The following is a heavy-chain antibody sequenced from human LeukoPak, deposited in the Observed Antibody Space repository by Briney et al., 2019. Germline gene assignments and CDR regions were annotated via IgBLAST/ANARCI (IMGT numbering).Heavy chain of an antibody. V-gene: IGHV3-30*04. D-gene: IGHD2-2*01. CDR1: GFTFSSYA. CDR2: ISYDGSNK. Sequence: GGSLRLSCAASGFTFSSYAMHWVRQAPGKGLEWVAVISYDGSNKYYADSVKGRFTISRDNAKNSLYLQMNSLRAEDTAVYYCAREKEGYCSRTSCYLDYYYYYMDVWGKGTTVTISS. J-gene: IGHJ6*03. CDR3: AREKEGYCSRTSCYLDYYYYYMDV.